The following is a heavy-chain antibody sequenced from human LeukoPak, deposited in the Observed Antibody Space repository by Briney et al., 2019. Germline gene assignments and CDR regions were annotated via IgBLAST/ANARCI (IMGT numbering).Heavy chain of an antibody. V-gene: IGHV4-4*02. CDR1: GGSISSSNW. CDR2: IYTSGST. D-gene: IGHD4-17*01. J-gene: IGHJ5*02. CDR3: ARGPGDYTQNWFDP. Sequence: SETLSLTCAVSGGSISSSNWWSWVRQPPGKGLEWIGRIYTSGSTNYNPSLKSRVTMSVDTSKNQFSLKLSSVTAADTAVYYCARGPGDYTQNWFDPWGQGTLVTVSS.